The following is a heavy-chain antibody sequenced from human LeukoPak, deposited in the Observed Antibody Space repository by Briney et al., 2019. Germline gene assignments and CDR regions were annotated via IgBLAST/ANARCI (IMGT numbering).Heavy chain of an antibody. D-gene: IGHD6-13*01. CDR3: AREVTRYSSSWEYYYYIDV. Sequence: PSGTLSLTCAVSGGSISSSNWWSWIRQPAGKGLEWIGRIYTSGSTNYNPSLKSRVTMSVDTSKNQFSLKLSSVTAADTAVYYCAREVTRYSSSWEYYYYIDVWGKGTTVTISS. CDR2: IYTSGST. J-gene: IGHJ6*03. CDR1: GGSISSSNW. V-gene: IGHV4-4*07.